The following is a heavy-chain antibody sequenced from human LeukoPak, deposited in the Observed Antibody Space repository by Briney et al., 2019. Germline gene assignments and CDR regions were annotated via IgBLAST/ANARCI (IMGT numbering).Heavy chain of an antibody. D-gene: IGHD6-25*01. CDR3: ARYQGGGWDV. J-gene: IGHJ6*02. CDR1: GFTFSTYW. CDR2: IKQDGSEM. Sequence: GGSLRLSCAASGFTFSTYWMYWVRQAPGKGLEWVANIKQDGSEMYYVDSVKGRFTVSRDNAKNSLYLQMSSLRAEDTAVYYCARYQGGGWDVWGQGTTVTVSS. V-gene: IGHV3-7*01.